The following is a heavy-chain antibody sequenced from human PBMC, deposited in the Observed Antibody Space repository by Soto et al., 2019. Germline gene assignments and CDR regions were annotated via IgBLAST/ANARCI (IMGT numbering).Heavy chain of an antibody. CDR3: ARALYGSGSYFDY. D-gene: IGHD3-10*01. J-gene: IGHJ4*02. Sequence: QPGGSLRLSCAASGFTFSSYWMSWVRQAPGKGLEWVANIKQDGSEKYYVDSVKGRFTISRDNVKNSLYLEMNSLRAEDTAVYYCARALYGSGSYFDYWGQGXLVTVSS. CDR2: IKQDGSEK. CDR1: GFTFSSYW. V-gene: IGHV3-7*03.